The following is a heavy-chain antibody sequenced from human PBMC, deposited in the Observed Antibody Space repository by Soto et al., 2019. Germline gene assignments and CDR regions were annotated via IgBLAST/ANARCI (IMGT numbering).Heavy chain of an antibody. CDR2: IYYSGST. J-gene: IGHJ6*02. Sequence: QVQLQESGPGLVQPSQTLSLTCTVSGGSISSGGYYWSWIRQHPGKGLEWIGYIYYSGSTYYNPSLTSRVTISVDTSKNQFSLKLSSVTAADTAVYYCARDHGVVTAADYYYYGMDVWGQGTTVTFSS. D-gene: IGHD2-21*02. CDR3: ARDHGVVTAADYYYYGMDV. V-gene: IGHV4-31*03. CDR1: GGSISSGGYY.